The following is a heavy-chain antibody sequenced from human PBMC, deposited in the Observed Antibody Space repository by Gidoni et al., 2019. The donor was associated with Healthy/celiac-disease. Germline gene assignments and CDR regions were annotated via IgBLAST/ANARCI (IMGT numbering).Heavy chain of an antibody. D-gene: IGHD3-10*01. CDR1: GGSISSYY. Sequence: QVQLQESGPGLVKPSETLSLTCPVSGGSISSYYWSWIRQPPGKGLEWIGYIYYSGSTNYNPSLKSRVTISVDTSKNQFSLKLSSVTAADTAVYYCARHRYGSGSYYGYWGQGTLVTVSS. CDR3: ARHRYGSGSYYGY. CDR2: IYYSGST. V-gene: IGHV4-59*08. J-gene: IGHJ4*02.